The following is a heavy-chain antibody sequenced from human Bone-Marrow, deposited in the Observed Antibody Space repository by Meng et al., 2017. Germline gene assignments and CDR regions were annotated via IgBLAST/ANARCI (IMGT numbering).Heavy chain of an antibody. V-gene: IGHV3-23*01. CDR2: ISGSGGST. D-gene: IGHD5-12*01. CDR3: ASWLRVDPDY. Sequence: GESLKISCAASGFTFSSYAMSWVRRAPGKGLEWVSAISGSGGSTYYADSVKGRFTISRDNSKNTLYLQMNSLRAEDTAVYYCASWLRVDPDYWGQGTLVTVSS. J-gene: IGHJ4*02. CDR1: GFTFSSYA.